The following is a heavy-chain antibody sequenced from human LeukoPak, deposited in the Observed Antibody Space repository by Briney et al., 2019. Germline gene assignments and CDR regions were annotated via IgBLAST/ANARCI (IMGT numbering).Heavy chain of an antibody. D-gene: IGHD2-2*02. CDR3: ARVGYCSSTSCYTMDV. V-gene: IGHV1-2*02. Sequence: ASVKVSCKASGHTFTSYAISWVRQAPGQGLEWMGWINPNSGGTNYAQKFQGRVTMTRDTSISTAYMELSRLRSDDTAVYYCARVGYCSSTSCYTMDVWGKGTTVTVSS. J-gene: IGHJ6*03. CDR2: INPNSGGT. CDR1: GHTFTSYA.